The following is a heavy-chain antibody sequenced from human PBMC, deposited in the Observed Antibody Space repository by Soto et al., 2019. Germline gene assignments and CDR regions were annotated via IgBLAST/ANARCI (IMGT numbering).Heavy chain of an antibody. V-gene: IGHV4-30-4*01. D-gene: IGHD7-27*01. J-gene: IGHJ4*02. CDR2: IDHSGSA. CDR1: AGSIRSGDYY. CDR3: AGELGTFYFDH. Sequence: QVQLQESGPGLVNPSQTLSLTCTVSAGSIRSGDYYWTWNRQPPGKGLEWIGSIDHSGSAYYNPSLKSPATISIDTSNNQFSLKITSVTAADTAVYYCAGELGTFYFDHWGQGTLVTVYS.